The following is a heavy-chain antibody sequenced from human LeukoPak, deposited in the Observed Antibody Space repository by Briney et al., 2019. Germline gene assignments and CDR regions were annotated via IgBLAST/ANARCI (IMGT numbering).Heavy chain of an antibody. Sequence: PGGSLRLSCAASGFTFSSYSMNWVRQAPGKGLEWVSSISSSSSYIYYADSVKGRFTISRDNSKRTLDLEMNSLRVEDTALYYCAKDRYSTSSTFTVNPFDYWGQGILVTVSS. V-gene: IGHV3-21*01. CDR2: ISSSSSYI. D-gene: IGHD2-2*01. CDR1: GFTFSSYS. J-gene: IGHJ4*02. CDR3: AKDRYSTSSTFTVNPFDY.